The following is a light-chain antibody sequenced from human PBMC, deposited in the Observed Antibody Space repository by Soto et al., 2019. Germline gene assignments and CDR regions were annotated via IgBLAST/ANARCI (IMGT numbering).Light chain of an antibody. V-gene: IGKV1-5*03. CDR1: QNINTW. CDR2: KAS. J-gene: IGKJ4*01. CDR3: QQFNSFPLT. Sequence: DIQMTQSPSTLSASVGDRVTITCRASQNINTWLAWYQRKPGKAPRLLISKASSLASGVPSRFSGRGSGTEFTLSITSLQPEDFATYFCQQFNSFPLTFGGGTKVEI.